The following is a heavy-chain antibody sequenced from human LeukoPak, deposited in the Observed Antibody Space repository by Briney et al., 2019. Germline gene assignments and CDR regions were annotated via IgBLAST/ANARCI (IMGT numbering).Heavy chain of an antibody. J-gene: IGHJ5*02. CDR2: IYHSGST. CDR3: ARAFTIFGTWFDP. D-gene: IGHD3-3*01. CDR1: GGSISSSNW. Sequence: PSETLSLTCAVSGGSISSSNWWSWVRQPPGKGLEWIGEIYHSGSTNYNPSLKSRVTISVDRSKNQFSLKLSPVTAADTAVYYCARAFTIFGTWFDPWGQGTLVTVSS. V-gene: IGHV4-4*02.